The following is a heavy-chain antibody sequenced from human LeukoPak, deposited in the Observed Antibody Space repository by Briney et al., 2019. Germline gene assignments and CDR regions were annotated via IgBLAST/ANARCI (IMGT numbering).Heavy chain of an antibody. J-gene: IGHJ1*01. D-gene: IGHD3-9*01. Sequence: ASVKVSCKASGYTFTNYYLHWVRQAPGQGLGLMGIINPSGGSTSYDQKFQGRVTMTGDTSTNTVYMELSSLNSEDTAVYYCARGVIITEYSDDEYFQHWGQGTLVAVSS. CDR2: INPSGGST. V-gene: IGHV1-46*01. CDR1: GYTFTNYY. CDR3: ARGVIITEYSDDEYFQH.